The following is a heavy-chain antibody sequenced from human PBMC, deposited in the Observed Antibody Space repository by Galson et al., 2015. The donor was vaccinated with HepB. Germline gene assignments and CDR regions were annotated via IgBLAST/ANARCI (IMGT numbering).Heavy chain of an antibody. V-gene: IGHV3-7*03. D-gene: IGHD2-2*01. Sequence: SLRLSCAASGFTFSSYWMSWVRQAPGKGLEWVANIKQDGSEKYYVDSVKGRFTISRDNAKNSLYLQMNSLRAEDTAVYYCAREPPLTYYRVGSKDIVVVPAAGSDGDYVPDQGWYFDLWGRGTLVTVSS. CDR1: GFTFSSYW. CDR3: AREPPLTYYRVGSKDIVVVPAAGSDGDYVPDQGWYFDL. CDR2: IKQDGSEK. J-gene: IGHJ2*01.